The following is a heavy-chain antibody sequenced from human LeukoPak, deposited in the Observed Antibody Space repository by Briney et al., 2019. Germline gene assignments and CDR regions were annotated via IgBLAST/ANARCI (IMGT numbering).Heavy chain of an antibody. CDR3: ARGGRTTLREPYYMDV. CDR1: GYTFTSYD. D-gene: IGHD1-26*01. J-gene: IGHJ6*03. Sequence: ASVKVSCKASGYTFTSYDISWVRQATGQGLEWMGWMNPNSGGTNYAQKFQGRVTMTRDTSISTAYMELSRLRSDDTAVYYCARGGRTTLREPYYMDVWGKGTTVTVSS. CDR2: MNPNSGGT. V-gene: IGHV1-2*02.